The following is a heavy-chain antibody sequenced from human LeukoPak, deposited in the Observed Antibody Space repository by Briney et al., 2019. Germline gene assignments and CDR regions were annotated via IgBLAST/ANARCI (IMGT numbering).Heavy chain of an antibody. CDR1: GYTFTGYY. CDR2: INPNSGGT. Sequence: ASVKVSCKASGYTFTGYYMHWVRQAPGQGLEWMGWINPNSGGTNYAQKFQGRVTMTRDTSISTAYMELSRLRSDDTAVYYCARVALIRTSAYGFRPYRWFDPWGQGTLVTVSS. CDR3: ARVALIRTSAYGFRPYRWFDP. D-gene: IGHD3-16*01. J-gene: IGHJ5*02. V-gene: IGHV1-2*02.